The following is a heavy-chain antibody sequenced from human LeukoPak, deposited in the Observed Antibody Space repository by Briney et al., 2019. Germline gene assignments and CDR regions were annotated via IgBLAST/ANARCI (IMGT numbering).Heavy chain of an antibody. V-gene: IGHV3-48*03. D-gene: IGHD7-27*01. CDR2: ISSSGNTI. CDR1: GFTFSSYE. Sequence: PGGSLRLSCAASGFTFSSYEMNWVRQAPGKGLGWVSFISSSGNTIYYADSVEGRFIISRDNAKNSLYLQMNSLRTEDTAVYYCARERPGEDTFDIWGQGTVVTVSS. CDR3: ARERPGEDTFDI. J-gene: IGHJ3*02.